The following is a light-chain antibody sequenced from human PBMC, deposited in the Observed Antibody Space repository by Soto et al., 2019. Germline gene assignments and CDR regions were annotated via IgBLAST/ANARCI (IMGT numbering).Light chain of an antibody. Sequence: DIELTQSPSTLSASVGDRVTITCRASQSISSSLAWYQQKPGKAPKLLIYDASSWEIGVPSRFSGSGSGTEFALTISSLQPDDFAIYYCQQYNSDPHTFGQGTKLEIK. CDR2: DAS. V-gene: IGKV1-5*01. CDR3: QQYNSDPHT. J-gene: IGKJ2*01. CDR1: QSISSS.